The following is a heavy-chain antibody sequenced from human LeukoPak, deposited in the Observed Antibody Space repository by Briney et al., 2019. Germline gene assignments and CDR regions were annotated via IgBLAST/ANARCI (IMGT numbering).Heavy chain of an antibody. J-gene: IGHJ6*03. CDR1: GGTFSSYA. V-gene: IGHV1-69*06. Sequence: ASVKVSCKASGGTFSSYAISWVRQAPGQGLEWMGGIIPIFGTANYAQKFQGRVTITADKSTSTAYMELSSLRSEDTAVYYCARDLGLRCFGAMDVWGKGTTVTVSS. D-gene: IGHD4-17*01. CDR3: ARDLGLRCFGAMDV. CDR2: IIPIFGTA.